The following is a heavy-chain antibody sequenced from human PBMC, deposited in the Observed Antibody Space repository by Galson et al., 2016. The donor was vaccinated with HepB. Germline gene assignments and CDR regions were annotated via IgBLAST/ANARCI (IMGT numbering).Heavy chain of an antibody. CDR2: ISYDGSIK. J-gene: IGHJ4*02. Sequence: LRLSCAGSGFSFSSYAMHWVRQAPGKGLEWVAVISYDGSIKYYGDSVKGRFSISRDNSKNTLFLQMTSLEGEDTAVYYCAKEEKQLQYLDWGLWALDYWGQGDLVTVSS. CDR3: AKEEKQLQYLDWGLWALDY. V-gene: IGHV3-30*18. CDR1: GFSFSSYA. D-gene: IGHD3-9*01.